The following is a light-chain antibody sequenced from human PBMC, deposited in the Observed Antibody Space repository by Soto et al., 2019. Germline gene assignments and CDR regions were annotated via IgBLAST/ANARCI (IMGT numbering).Light chain of an antibody. CDR3: QQYGRSPPST. CDR2: GAS. Sequence: EIVLTQSPGTLSLSPGERATLSCRASQSVSSSYLTWYQQKPGQAPRLLIYGASSRATVIPDRFSGSGSGTDFTLTISKLEPEDFAVYFCQQYGRSPPSTFGQGTKVEV. CDR1: QSVSSSY. J-gene: IGKJ2*01. V-gene: IGKV3-20*01.